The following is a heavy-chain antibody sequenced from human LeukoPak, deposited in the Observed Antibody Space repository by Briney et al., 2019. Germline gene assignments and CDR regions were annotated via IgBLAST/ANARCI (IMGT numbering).Heavy chain of an antibody. CDR3: AKRSGINYGYFDS. CDR2: ISGSGGGT. V-gene: IGHV3-23*01. CDR1: GFTFSSYA. J-gene: IGHJ4*02. D-gene: IGHD1-26*01. Sequence: PGGSLRLSCAVSGFTFSSYAMSWVRQAPGKGLEWVSAISGSGGGTFYADSVRGRFTISRDNSKNTAYLQMNSLRSEDTAVYYCAKRSGINYGYFDSWGQGTLVTVSS.